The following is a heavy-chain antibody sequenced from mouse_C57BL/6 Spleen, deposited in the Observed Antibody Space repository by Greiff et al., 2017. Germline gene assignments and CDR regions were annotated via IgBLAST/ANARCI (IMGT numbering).Heavy chain of an antibody. CDR2: IYPGSGNT. J-gene: IGHJ4*01. D-gene: IGHD4-1*01. Sequence: VQLQQSGAELVRPGASVKLSCKASGYTFTDYYINWVKQRPGQGLEWIARIYPGSGNTYYNEKFKGKATLTAEKSSSTAYMQLSSLTSEDSAVYFWARDWDFAMDYWGQGTSVTVSS. V-gene: IGHV1-76*01. CDR1: GYTFTDYY. CDR3: ARDWDFAMDY.